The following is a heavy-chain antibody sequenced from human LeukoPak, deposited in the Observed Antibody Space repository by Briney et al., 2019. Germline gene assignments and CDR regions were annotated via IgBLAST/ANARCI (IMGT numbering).Heavy chain of an antibody. Sequence: PSETLSLICTVSGASISSYYWSWIRQPPGKGQEWIGDIYYSGSIKYNPSLKSRVTMSVDTSKNQFSLKLSSVTAADTAIYYCARENPSGYYNRPIDYWGQGTLVTVSS. D-gene: IGHD3-22*01. V-gene: IGHV4-59*01. CDR3: ARENPSGYYNRPIDY. CDR2: IYYSGSI. CDR1: GASISSYY. J-gene: IGHJ4*02.